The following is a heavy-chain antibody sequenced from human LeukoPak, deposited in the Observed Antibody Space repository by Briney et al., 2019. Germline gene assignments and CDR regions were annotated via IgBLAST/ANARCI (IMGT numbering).Heavy chain of an antibody. CDR1: GGSISSSSYY. D-gene: IGHD4-23*01. Sequence: SETLSLTCTVSGGSISSSSYYWGWIRQPPGEGLEWIAYIYSSGSTNYNPSLKSRVTISVDTSKNQFSLKLSSVTAADTAVYYCARDPNYGGNLYYFDYWGQGTLVTVSS. J-gene: IGHJ4*02. V-gene: IGHV4-61*01. CDR3: ARDPNYGGNLYYFDY. CDR2: IYSSGST.